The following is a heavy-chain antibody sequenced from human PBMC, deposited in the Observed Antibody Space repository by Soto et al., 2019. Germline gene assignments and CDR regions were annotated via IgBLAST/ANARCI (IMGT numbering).Heavy chain of an antibody. CDR1: GFTFSSYA. CDR2: ISGSGGST. D-gene: IGHD3-22*01. V-gene: IGHV3-23*01. CDR3: AKATYYYDSSGYYPFDY. J-gene: IGHJ4*02. Sequence: GGSLRLSCAASGFTFSSYAMSWVRQAPGKGLEWVSAISGSGGSTYYADSVKGRFTISRDNSKNTLYLQMNSLRAEDTAVYYCAKATYYYDSSGYYPFDYWGQGTLVTVSS.